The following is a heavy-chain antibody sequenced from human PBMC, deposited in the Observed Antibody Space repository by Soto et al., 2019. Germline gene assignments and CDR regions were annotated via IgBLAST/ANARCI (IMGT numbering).Heavy chain of an antibody. Sequence: GGSLRLSCAASGFTFSSYAMSWVRQAPGKGLEWVSAISGSGGSTYYADSVKGRFTISRDKSKNTLYLQMNSLRAEDTAVYYCAKDFEPSSWTLFDYWGQGTLVTVSS. CDR1: GFTFSSYA. CDR3: AKDFEPSSWTLFDY. CDR2: ISGSGGST. V-gene: IGHV3-23*01. J-gene: IGHJ4*02. D-gene: IGHD6-13*01.